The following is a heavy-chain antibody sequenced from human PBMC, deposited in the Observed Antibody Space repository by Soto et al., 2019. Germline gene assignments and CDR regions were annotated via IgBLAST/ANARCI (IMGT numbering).Heavy chain of an antibody. CDR1: GFTFSSYA. D-gene: IGHD4-17*01. V-gene: IGHV3-23*01. CDR3: AKDPTSALPQYYFDY. CDR2: ISGSGDST. J-gene: IGHJ4*02. Sequence: PGGSLRLSCAASGFTFSSYAMSWVRQAPGKGLEWVSAISGSGDSTYYPDSVKGRFTISRDSSKNTLYLQMNSLRAEDTAVYYCAKDPTSALPQYYFDYWGQGTLVTVS.